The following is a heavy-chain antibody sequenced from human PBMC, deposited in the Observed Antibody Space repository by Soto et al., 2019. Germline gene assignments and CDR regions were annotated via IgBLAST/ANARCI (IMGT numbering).Heavy chain of an antibody. J-gene: IGHJ4*02. D-gene: IGHD6-19*01. CDR2: ISYDGSNK. CDR1: GFTFSSYG. Sequence: GGSLRLSCAASGFTFSSYGMHWVRQAPGKGLEWVAVISYDGSNKYYADSVKGRFTISRDNSKNTLYLQMNSLRAEHTAVYYCAKDPGYSSGWPFDYWGQGTLVTASS. V-gene: IGHV3-30*18. CDR3: AKDPGYSSGWPFDY.